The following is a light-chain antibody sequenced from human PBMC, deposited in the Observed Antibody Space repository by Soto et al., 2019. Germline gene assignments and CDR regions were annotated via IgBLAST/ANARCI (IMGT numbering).Light chain of an antibody. J-gene: IGKJ1*01. CDR1: QSVSSSY. Sequence: EIVLTQSPGTLSLSPGERATLSCRASQSVSSSYLAWYQQKPGQAPRLLIYGASSRATGIPDRFSGSGSGTDVTLTISSLEPEDFAVYYCQQYGSSPPETFGQGTKVEIK. CDR3: QQYGSSPPET. CDR2: GAS. V-gene: IGKV3-20*01.